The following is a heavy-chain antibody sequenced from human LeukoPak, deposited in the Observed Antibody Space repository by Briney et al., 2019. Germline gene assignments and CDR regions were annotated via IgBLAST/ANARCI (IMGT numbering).Heavy chain of an antibody. CDR1: GFTFYTYD. CDR3: ARIPGMAAGSDFYFDY. V-gene: IGHV3-23*01. D-gene: IGHD6-13*01. CDR2: ISYHGHRT. Sequence: GGSLRLSCVASGFTFYTYDMSWVRRVPGKGLEWVSSISYHGHRTYYTDSVKGRFTISRDNSKNTLYLQLNSLRVEDTAIYYCARIPGMAAGSDFYFDYWGPGTVVTVFS. J-gene: IGHJ4*02.